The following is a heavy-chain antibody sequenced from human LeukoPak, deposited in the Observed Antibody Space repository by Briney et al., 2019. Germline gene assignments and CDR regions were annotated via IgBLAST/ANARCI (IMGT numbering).Heavy chain of an antibody. CDR2: XNHSGST. CDR3: ARGQGVDRIAVAGTGY. CDR1: GGSFSGYY. V-gene: IGHV4-34*01. D-gene: IGHD6-19*01. J-gene: IGHJ4*02. Sequence: SETLSLTCAVYGGSFSGYYWSWIRQPPGKGLXXXXXXNHSGSTNYNPSLKSRVTISVDTSKNQFSLKLSSVTAADTAVYYCARGQGVDRIAVAGTGYWGQGTLVTVSS.